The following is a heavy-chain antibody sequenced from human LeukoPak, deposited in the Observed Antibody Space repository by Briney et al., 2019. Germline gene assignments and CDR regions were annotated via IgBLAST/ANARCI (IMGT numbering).Heavy chain of an antibody. CDR3: AKDINPPDDYGDFRAFDY. V-gene: IGHV3-23*01. D-gene: IGHD4-17*01. J-gene: IGHJ4*02. CDR2: ISGSGGST. Sequence: GGSLRLSCAASGFTFSSYAMSWVRQAPGKGLEWVSAISGSGGSTYYADSVKGRFTISRDNAKNSLYLQMNSLRAEDTALYYCAKDINPPDDYGDFRAFDYWGQGTLVTVSS. CDR1: GFTFSSYA.